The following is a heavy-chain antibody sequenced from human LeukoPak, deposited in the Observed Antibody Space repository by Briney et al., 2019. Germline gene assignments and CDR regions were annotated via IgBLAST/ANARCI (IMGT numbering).Heavy chain of an antibody. D-gene: IGHD3-10*02. J-gene: IGHJ3*02. CDR3: ARSMSGGDAFDI. Sequence: GGSLRLSCAASGFTFSSYGMHWVRQAPGKGLEWVAVISYDGSNKYYADSVKGRFTISRDNSKNTLYLQMNSLRAEDTAVYYCARSMSGGDAFDIWGQGTMVTVSS. V-gene: IGHV3-30*03. CDR1: GFTFSSYG. CDR2: ISYDGSNK.